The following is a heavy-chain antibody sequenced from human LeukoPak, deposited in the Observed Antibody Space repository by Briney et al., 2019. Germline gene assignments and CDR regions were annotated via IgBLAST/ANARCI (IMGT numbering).Heavy chain of an antibody. D-gene: IGHD3-3*01. Sequence: GGSLRLSCAASGFTFSSYSMNWVRRAPGKGLEWVSYISSSSSTIYYADSVKGRFTISRDNAKNSLYLQMNSLRAEDTAVYYCAREPNQYYDFWSGYYYYGMDVWGQGTTVTVSS. J-gene: IGHJ6*02. CDR1: GFTFSSYS. CDR3: AREPNQYYDFWSGYYYYGMDV. CDR2: ISSSSSTI. V-gene: IGHV3-48*01.